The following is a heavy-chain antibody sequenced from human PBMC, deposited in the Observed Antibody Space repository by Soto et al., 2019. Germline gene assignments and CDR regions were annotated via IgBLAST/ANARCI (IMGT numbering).Heavy chain of an antibody. J-gene: IGHJ6*02. CDR2: IYYSGST. CDR1: GGSISSGDYY. Sequence: PSETLSLTCTVSGGSISSGDYYWCWIRQPPGKGLEWIGYIYYSGSTYYNPSLKSRVTISVDTSKNQYSLKLSSVTAADTAVYYCARAARRRVRGYYYYGTDVWGQGTTVTVSS. D-gene: IGHD6-6*01. V-gene: IGHV4-30-4*01. CDR3: ARAARRRVRGYYYYGTDV.